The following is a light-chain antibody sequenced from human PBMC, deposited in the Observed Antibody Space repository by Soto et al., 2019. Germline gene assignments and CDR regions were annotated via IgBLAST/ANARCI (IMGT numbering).Light chain of an antibody. Sequence: EIVMTQSPGTLSVSPGEGATLSCRASQSVGSNLAWYQQKPGHAPRLLIYGASTRATAIPARFSGSGSGTEFTLTISSLQSEDFAVYYCQQYDNWPPWTFGQGTKVEIK. J-gene: IGKJ1*01. CDR2: GAS. CDR1: QSVGSN. CDR3: QQYDNWPPWT. V-gene: IGKV3-15*01.